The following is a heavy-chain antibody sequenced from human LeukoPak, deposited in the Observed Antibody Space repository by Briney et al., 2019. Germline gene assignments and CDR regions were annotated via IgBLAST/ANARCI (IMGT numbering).Heavy chain of an antibody. CDR3: AKDVRISWYYFDY. CDR2: IRYDGSNK. D-gene: IGHD6-13*01. V-gene: IGHV3-30*02. CDR1: GFTFTSYG. J-gene: IGHJ4*02. Sequence: GGSLRLSCAASGFTFTSYGMHWVRQAPGKGLEWVAFIRYDGSNKYYADSVKGRFTISRDNSKNTLYLQMNSLRAEDTAVYYCAKDVRISWYYFDYWGQGTLVTVSS.